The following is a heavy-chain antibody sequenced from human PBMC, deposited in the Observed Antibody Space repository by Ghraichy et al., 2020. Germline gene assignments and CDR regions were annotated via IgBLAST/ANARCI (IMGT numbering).Heavy chain of an antibody. J-gene: IGHJ4*02. CDR3: VAGIWFGDGDF. D-gene: IGHD3-10*01. V-gene: IGHV3-15*01. CDR1: GFTFSNAW. CDR2: IKSKTDGGTT. Sequence: LSLTCAASGFTFSNAWMSWVRQAPGKGLEWIGRIKSKTDGGTTDYAAPVKGRFTISRDDSKNTLFMQMTSLKTEDTAVYYCVAGIWFGDGDFWGQGNMVTVSS.